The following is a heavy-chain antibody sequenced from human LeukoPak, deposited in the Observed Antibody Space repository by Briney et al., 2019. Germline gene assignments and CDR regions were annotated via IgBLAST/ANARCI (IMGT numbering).Heavy chain of an antibody. CDR2: INPSGGST. Sequence: ASVKVSCKASGYTFTSYYMHWVRQAPGQGLEWMGIINPSGGSTSYAQKFQGRVTMTRDTSASTVYMELSSLRPEDTAVYYCAREHRYYDFWSGYLAFDIWGQGTMVTVSS. CDR3: AREHRYYDFWSGYLAFDI. CDR1: GYTFTSYY. J-gene: IGHJ3*02. V-gene: IGHV1-46*01. D-gene: IGHD3-3*01.